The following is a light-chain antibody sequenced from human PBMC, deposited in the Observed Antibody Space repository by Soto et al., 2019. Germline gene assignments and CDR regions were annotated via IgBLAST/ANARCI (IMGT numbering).Light chain of an antibody. CDR1: QSVSSN. Sequence: EIVMTQSPATLSVSPGERATLSCRASQSVSSNLAWYQQKPGQVPRLLIYHASTRATGIPARFSGSGSGTDCTLTISSLQSEDFAVYYCQQYNKWALTFGGGTKVEIK. V-gene: IGKV3-15*01. J-gene: IGKJ4*01. CDR3: QQYNKWALT. CDR2: HAS.